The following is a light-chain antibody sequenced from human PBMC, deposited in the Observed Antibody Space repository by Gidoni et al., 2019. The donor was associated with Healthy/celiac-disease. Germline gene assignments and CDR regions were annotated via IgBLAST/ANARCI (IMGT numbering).Light chain of an antibody. J-gene: IGLJ1*01. CDR1: SSNIGAGYD. CDR2: GNS. V-gene: IGLV1-40*01. CDR3: QSYDSSLSAPYV. Sequence: QSVLTQPPSVSGAPGQWVTISCTGSSSNIGAGYDVPWYQQLPGTAPKLLIYGNSNRPSGVPDRFSGSKSGTSASLAITGLQAEDEADYYCQSYDSSLSAPYVFGTGTKVTVL.